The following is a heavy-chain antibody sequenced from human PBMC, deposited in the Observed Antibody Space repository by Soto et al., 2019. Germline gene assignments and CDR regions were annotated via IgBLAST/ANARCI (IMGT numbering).Heavy chain of an antibody. CDR1: GFTFSGSA. Sequence: EVQLVESGGGLVQPGGSLKLSCAASGFTFSGSAMHWVRQASGKGLEWVGRIRSKANSYATAYAASVKGRFTISRDDSKNTAYLQMNSLKTEDTAVYYCTRRDGSGSYINYYYMDVWGKGTTVTVSS. CDR2: IRSKANSYAT. D-gene: IGHD3-10*01. J-gene: IGHJ6*03. V-gene: IGHV3-73*01. CDR3: TRRDGSGSYINYYYMDV.